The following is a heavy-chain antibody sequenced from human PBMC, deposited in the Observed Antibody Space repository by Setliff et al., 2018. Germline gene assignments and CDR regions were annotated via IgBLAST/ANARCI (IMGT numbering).Heavy chain of an antibody. CDR1: GYTLTELS. CDR2: FDPEDGET. D-gene: IGHD2-15*01. J-gene: IGHJ3*02. Sequence: ASGKVSCKVSGYTLTELSMHWVRQAPGKGLEWMGGFDPEDGETIYAQKFQGRVTMTEDTSTDTAYMELSSLRSEDTAVYYCATNSGGNTIDAFDIWGQGTMVTVSS. V-gene: IGHV1-24*01. CDR3: ATNSGGNTIDAFDI.